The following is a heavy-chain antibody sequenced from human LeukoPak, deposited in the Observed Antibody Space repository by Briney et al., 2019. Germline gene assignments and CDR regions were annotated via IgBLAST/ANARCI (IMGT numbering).Heavy chain of an antibody. J-gene: IGHJ6*02. D-gene: IGHD5-18*01. CDR2: ISGDGGST. CDR1: GFTFDDYT. V-gene: IGHV3-43*02. CDR3: AKDRAMGYYYGMDV. Sequence: GGSLRLSCAASGFTFDDYTMHWVRQAPGKGLEWVSLISGDGGSTHYADSVKGRFTISRDNSKNSLYLQMNSLRTEDTALYYCAKDRAMGYYYGMDVWGQGTTVTVSS.